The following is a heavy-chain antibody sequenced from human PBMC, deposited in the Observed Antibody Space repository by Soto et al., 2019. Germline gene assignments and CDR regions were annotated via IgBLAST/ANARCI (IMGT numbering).Heavy chain of an antibody. J-gene: IGHJ4*02. D-gene: IGHD1-1*01. Sequence: QVQLQESGPGLVKPSETLSLTCTVSGGSISSYYWSWIRQPPGKGLEWIGYIYYSGSTNYNPSLKSRVTISENTSQSQFSLKLSSVTAADTAVYDCARRYGYSFDYWGQGTLVTVSS. CDR2: IYYSGST. CDR1: GGSISSYY. V-gene: IGHV4-59*08. CDR3: ARRYGYSFDY.